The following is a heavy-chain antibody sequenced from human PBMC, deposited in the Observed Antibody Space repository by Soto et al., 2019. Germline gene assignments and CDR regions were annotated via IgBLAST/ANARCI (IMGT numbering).Heavy chain of an antibody. Sequence: QVQLVQSGAEVKKPGSSVKVSCKASGGTFSSYAISWVRQAPGQGLEWKGGIIPIFGTANYAQKFQGRVTITANKSTSTAYMELSSLRSEDTAVYYCARSEPHPSAVTYYYYGMDVWGQGTTVTVSS. V-gene: IGHV1-69*06. J-gene: IGHJ6*02. CDR2: IIPIFGTA. CDR1: GGTFSSYA. D-gene: IGHD3-10*01. CDR3: ARSEPHPSAVTYYYYGMDV.